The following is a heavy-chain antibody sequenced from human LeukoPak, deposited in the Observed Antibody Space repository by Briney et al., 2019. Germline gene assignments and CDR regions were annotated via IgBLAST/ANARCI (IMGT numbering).Heavy chain of an antibody. CDR3: ARESTAVAANGGHDY. CDR1: GDSVSSNSAA. Sequence: SQTLSLTCAISGDSVSSNSAAWNWIRQSPSRGLEWLGRTYYRSKWYNDFAISMQSRITINPDTRKNQFSLQLNSVTPEDTAVYYCARESTAVAANGGHDYWGQGTLVTVSS. J-gene: IGHJ4*02. CDR2: TYYRSKWYN. D-gene: IGHD6-19*01. V-gene: IGHV6-1*01.